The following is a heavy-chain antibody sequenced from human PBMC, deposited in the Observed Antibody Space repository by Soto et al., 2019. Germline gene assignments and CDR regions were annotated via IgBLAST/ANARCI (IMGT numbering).Heavy chain of an antibody. CDR1: GFTFSSYA. CDR2: ISYDGSNK. D-gene: IGHD3-22*01. Sequence: QVQLVESGGGVVQPGRSLRLSCAASGFTFSSYAMHWVRQAPGKGLEWVAVISYDGSNKYYADSVKGRFTISRDNSKNTLYLQMNSLRAEDTAVYYCARDRRGYDSSGYYYRYWGQGTLVTVSS. V-gene: IGHV3-30-3*01. CDR3: ARDRRGYDSSGYYYRY. J-gene: IGHJ4*02.